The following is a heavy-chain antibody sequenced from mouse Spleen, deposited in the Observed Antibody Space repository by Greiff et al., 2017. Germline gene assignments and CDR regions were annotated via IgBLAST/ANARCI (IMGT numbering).Heavy chain of an antibody. V-gene: IGHV3-6*01. J-gene: IGHJ4*01. CDR1: GYSITSGYY. Sequence: EVKVEESGPGLVKPSQSLSLTCSVTGYSITSGYYWNWIRQFPGNKLEWMGYISYDGSNNYNPSLKNRISITRDTSKNQFFLKLNSVTTEDTATYYCARDRIYYYGSSYAMDYWGQGTSVTVSS. CDR3: ARDRIYYYGSSYAMDY. D-gene: IGHD1-1*01. CDR2: ISYDGSN.